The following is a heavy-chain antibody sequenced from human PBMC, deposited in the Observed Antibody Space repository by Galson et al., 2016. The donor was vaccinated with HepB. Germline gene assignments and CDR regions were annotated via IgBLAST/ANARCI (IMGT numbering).Heavy chain of an antibody. CDR2: INPNNGDR. V-gene: IGHV1-2*04. D-gene: IGHD4-17*01. J-gene: IGHJ5*02. CDR3: ARDLHYGEHPEHWFDP. Sequence: SVKVSCKASGYTFTDYFIHWVRQVPGQGLEWMGSINPNNGDRNYALKFQDWVTITRVTSISTSFMEMTNLKSDDTAVYYCARDLHYGEHPEHWFDPWGQGTLVTVSS. CDR1: GYTFTDYF.